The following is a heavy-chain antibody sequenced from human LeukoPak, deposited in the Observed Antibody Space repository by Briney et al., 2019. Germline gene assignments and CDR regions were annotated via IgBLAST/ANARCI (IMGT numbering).Heavy chain of an antibody. Sequence: GGSLRLSCAASGFTFSSYEMNWVRQAPGKGLEWVSYISSSGSTIYYADSVKGRFTISRDNSKNTLYLQMNSLRADDTAVYYCARRAGAYSHPYDYWGQGTLVTVSS. V-gene: IGHV3-48*03. CDR3: ARRAGAYSHPYDY. D-gene: IGHD4/OR15-4a*01. CDR1: GFTFSSYE. CDR2: ISSSGSTI. J-gene: IGHJ4*02.